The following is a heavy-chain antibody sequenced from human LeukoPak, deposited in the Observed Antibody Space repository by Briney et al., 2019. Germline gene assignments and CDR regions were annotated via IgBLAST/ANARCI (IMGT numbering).Heavy chain of an antibody. V-gene: IGHV1-2*02. Sequence: ASVKVSCKASGYTFTGYYMHWVRQAPGQGLEWMGWINPNSGGTNYAQKFQGRVTMTRNTSISTAYMELSSLRSEDTAVYYCARVYGDCFDYWGQGTLVTVSS. D-gene: IGHD4-17*01. CDR1: GYTFTGYY. CDR3: ARVYGDCFDY. J-gene: IGHJ4*02. CDR2: INPNSGGT.